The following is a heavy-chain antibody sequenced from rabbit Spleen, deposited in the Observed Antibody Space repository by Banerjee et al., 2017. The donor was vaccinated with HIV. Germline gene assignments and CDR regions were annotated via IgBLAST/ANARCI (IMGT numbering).Heavy chain of an antibody. CDR3: ARDLVGVIGWNFYL. J-gene: IGHJ4*01. CDR1: GFSFGDRDV. V-gene: IGHV1S45*01. D-gene: IGHD1-1*01. CDR2: INTATGKA. Sequence: QEQLVESGGGLVQPTGSLTLTCKASGFSFGDRDVMCWVRQAPGKGLEWIACINTATGKAVYATWAKGRFTISRTSSTTVTLRMTSLTAADRAAYFCARDLVGVIGWNFYLWGPGTLVTV.